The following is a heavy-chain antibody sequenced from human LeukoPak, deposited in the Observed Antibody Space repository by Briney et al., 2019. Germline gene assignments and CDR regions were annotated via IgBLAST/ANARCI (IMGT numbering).Heavy chain of an antibody. D-gene: IGHD3-10*01. V-gene: IGHV3-21*01. CDR1: GFTFRRYS. Sequence: GGALRLSCAGSGFTFRRYSMNWVRQAPGKGLEWVSAISSSRSYIYFPESVKGRFTITRDNAKNSLYLQTDSLRAGDTALYYCARKYGSGSYYYMDVWGKGTTVTVSS. CDR3: ARKYGSGSYYYMDV. J-gene: IGHJ6*03. CDR2: ISSSRSYI.